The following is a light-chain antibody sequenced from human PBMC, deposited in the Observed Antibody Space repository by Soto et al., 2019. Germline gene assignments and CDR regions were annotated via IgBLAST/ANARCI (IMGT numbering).Light chain of an antibody. CDR1: ESVSNN. CDR2: GAS. J-gene: IGKJ1*01. Sequence: EIVMTQSPATLSLSPGERATLSCRASESVSNNLAWYQQKAGQAPRLLIYGASTRATGIPARFSGSGSGTEFTLTISSLQSEDFAVYCCQQYSIWRTFGQGTKVEIK. CDR3: QQYSIWRT. V-gene: IGKV3-15*01.